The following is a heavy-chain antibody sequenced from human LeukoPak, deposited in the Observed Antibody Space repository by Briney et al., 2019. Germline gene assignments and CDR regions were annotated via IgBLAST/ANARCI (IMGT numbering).Heavy chain of an antibody. J-gene: IGHJ5*02. CDR2: SFYSGRT. CDR1: VGSISGGGYY. D-gene: IGHD1-20*01. V-gene: IGHV4-31*03. CDR3: ARVRYNWRSNWFDP. Sequence: TPSLTCTLSVGSISGGGYYGRWIRQHQGTCVPRIGYSFYSGRTYDNPSLKSRVTKSGETPKNQFPIKMSSVTAADTAVYYCARVRYNWRSNWFDPWRQGTLVTVS.